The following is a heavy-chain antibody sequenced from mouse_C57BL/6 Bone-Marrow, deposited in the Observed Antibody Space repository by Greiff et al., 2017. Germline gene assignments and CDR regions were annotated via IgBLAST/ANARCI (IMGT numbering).Heavy chain of an antibody. CDR1: GYTFTDYY. CDR2: IDPENGDT. CDR3: TLANWDDY. V-gene: IGHV14-4*01. D-gene: IGHD4-1*01. Sequence: EVQLQQSGPELVKPGASVKISCKASGYTFTDYYINWVKQRPGQGLEWIGWIDPENGDTEYASKFQGKATITADTSSNTAYLQLSSLTSEDTAVYYCTLANWDDYWGQGTTLTVAS. J-gene: IGHJ2*01.